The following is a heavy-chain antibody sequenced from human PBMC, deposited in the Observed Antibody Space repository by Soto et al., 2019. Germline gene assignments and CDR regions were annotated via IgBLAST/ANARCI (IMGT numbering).Heavy chain of an antibody. D-gene: IGHD1-26*01. CDR2: ISISGRTI. J-gene: IGHJ6*02. CDR3: ATSTLGAMKYCMDV. V-gene: IGHV3-48*03. CDR1: GFTLSTYE. Sequence: GGSLRLSCAASGFTLSTYEINWVRQAPGKGLEWVAYISISGRTIYYADSVEGRFTISRDNAKRSLYLQMNSQRAEDTAVYYCATSTLGAMKYCMDVWGQGTTVTVSS.